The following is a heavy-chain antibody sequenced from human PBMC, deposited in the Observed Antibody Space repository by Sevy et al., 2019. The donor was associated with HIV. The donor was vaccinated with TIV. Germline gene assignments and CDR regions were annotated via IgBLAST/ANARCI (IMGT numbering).Heavy chain of an antibody. CDR3: AKEGYESSGYYH. V-gene: IGHV3-23*01. CDR2: ISGSGGYT. Sequence: GGSLRLSCAPSGFTFSSYAMTWVRQAPGKGLEWVSAISGSGGYTYYADSVKGRFTISRDNSKKTLDLQMHSLRAEDTAVYYCAKEGYESSGYYHWGQGTLVTVSS. J-gene: IGHJ5*02. CDR1: GFTFSSYA. D-gene: IGHD3-22*01.